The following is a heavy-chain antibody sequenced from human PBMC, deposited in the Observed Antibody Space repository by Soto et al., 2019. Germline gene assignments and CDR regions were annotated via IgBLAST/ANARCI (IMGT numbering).Heavy chain of an antibody. D-gene: IGHD3-22*01. CDR2: ISAYNGNT. J-gene: IGHJ6*02. CDR1: GYTFTSYG. Sequence: ASVKVSCKASGYTFTSYGISWVRQAPGQGLEWMGWISAYNGNTNYAQKLQGRVTMTTDTSTSTAYMELRSLRSDDTAVYYCARHLLDYYDSSGIKWGSDGMDVWGQGTTVTVSS. V-gene: IGHV1-18*01. CDR3: ARHLLDYYDSSGIKWGSDGMDV.